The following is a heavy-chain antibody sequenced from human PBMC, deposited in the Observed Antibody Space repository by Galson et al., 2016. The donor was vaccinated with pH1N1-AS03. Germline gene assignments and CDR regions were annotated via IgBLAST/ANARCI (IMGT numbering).Heavy chain of an antibody. D-gene: IGHD6-13*01. CDR2: IYPGDSDT. J-gene: IGHJ4*02. CDR3: ARDAGTDYFDH. CDR1: GYSFARYW. Sequence: QSGAEVKKPGESLKISCKGSGYSFARYWIGWVRQMPGKGLEWMGVIYPGDSDTRYSPSFQGLVTISVDKTFNTAYLQWGSLEASDTAMYYSARDAGTDYFDHWGQGTLVTVPS. V-gene: IGHV5-51*01.